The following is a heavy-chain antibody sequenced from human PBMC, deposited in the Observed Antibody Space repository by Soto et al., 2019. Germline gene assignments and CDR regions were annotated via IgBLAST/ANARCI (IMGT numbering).Heavy chain of an antibody. CDR2: TYYRSKWYH. J-gene: IGHJ4*02. V-gene: IGHV6-1*01. CDR3: ARAPFGSGWYVYYFDY. D-gene: IGHD6-19*01. Sequence: SQTRSVTCAISVDSVSSNSAAWNWIRKSPSRGLEWLGRTYYRSKWYHDYAVSAKSRITINPDTSKNQFSLQLNSVTPEDTAVYYCARAPFGSGWYVYYFDYWGQGTLVTVSS. CDR1: VDSVSSNSAA.